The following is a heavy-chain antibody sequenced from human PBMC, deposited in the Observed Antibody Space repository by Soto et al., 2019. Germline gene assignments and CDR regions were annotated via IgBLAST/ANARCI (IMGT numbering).Heavy chain of an antibody. D-gene: IGHD1-1*01. CDR3: ARRRLDGYHYYMAV. CDR1: GGSISSYY. J-gene: IGHJ6*03. V-gene: IGHV4-59*08. CDR2: IYYSGST. Sequence: SETLSLTCTVSGGSISSYYWSWIRQPPGKGLEWIGYIYYSGSTNYNPSLKSRVTISVDTSKNQFSLKLSSVTAADTAVYYCARRRLDGYHYYMAVWGKGTSVTVSS.